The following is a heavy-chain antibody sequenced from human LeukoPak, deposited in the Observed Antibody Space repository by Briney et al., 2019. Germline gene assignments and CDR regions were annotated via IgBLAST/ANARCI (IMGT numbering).Heavy chain of an antibody. CDR3: AREKEGYCSRTSCYLDYYYYYMDV. CDR2: ISGSGGST. V-gene: IGHV3-23*01. CDR1: GFTFSSYA. D-gene: IGHD2-2*01. J-gene: IGHJ6*03. Sequence: GGSLRLSCAASGFTFSSYAMSWVRQAPGKGLEWVSAISGSGGSTYHADSVKGRFTISRDNAKNSLYLQMNSLRAEDTAVYYCAREKEGYCSRTSCYLDYYYYYMDVWGKGTTVTISS.